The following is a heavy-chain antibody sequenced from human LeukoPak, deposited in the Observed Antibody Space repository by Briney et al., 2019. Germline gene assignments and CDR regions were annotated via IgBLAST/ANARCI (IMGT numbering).Heavy chain of an antibody. D-gene: IGHD6-19*01. J-gene: IGHJ4*02. CDR1: GYTFTGYY. CDR3: ARAHSSGWETDFDY. Sequence: ASVKVSCKASGYTFTGYYMHWVRQAPEQGLEWMGWINPNSGGTNYAQKFQGRVTMTRDTSISTAYMELSRLRSDDTAVYYCARAHSSGWETDFDYWGQGTLVTVSS. V-gene: IGHV1-2*02. CDR2: INPNSGGT.